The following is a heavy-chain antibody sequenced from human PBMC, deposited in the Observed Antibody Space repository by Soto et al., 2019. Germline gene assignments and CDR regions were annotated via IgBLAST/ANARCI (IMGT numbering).Heavy chain of an antibody. CDR3: ARRQEGYSPGMDV. CDR1: GYXFTSYW. D-gene: IGHD2-15*01. J-gene: IGHJ6*02. CDR2: IYPGDSDT. V-gene: IGHV5-51*01. Sequence: EXLKISFKGSGYXFTSYWIGWVRQMPGKGLEWMGIIYPGDSDTRYSPSLQGQVTISADKSISTAYLQWSSLKASDTDMYYCARRQEGYSPGMDVWGQGTTVTVSS.